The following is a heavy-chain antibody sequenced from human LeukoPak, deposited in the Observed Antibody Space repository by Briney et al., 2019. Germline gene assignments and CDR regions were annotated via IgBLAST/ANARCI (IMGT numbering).Heavy chain of an antibody. CDR1: GGSISSYY. D-gene: IGHD1-14*01. V-gene: IGHV4-59*12. CDR3: ARERNPLDY. Sequence: PSGTLSLTCTVSGGSISSYYWSWIRQPPGKGLEWIGYIYYNGSTNYNPSLQSRVTISVDTSKNQFSLKLSSVTAADTAVYYCARERNPLDYWGQGTLVTVSS. J-gene: IGHJ4*02. CDR2: IYYNGST.